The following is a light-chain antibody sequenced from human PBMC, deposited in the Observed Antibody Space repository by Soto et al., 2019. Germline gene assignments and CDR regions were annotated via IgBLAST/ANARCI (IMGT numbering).Light chain of an antibody. CDR3: SSFTSNTTPHVV. CDR2: NNN. Sequence: QSAVTQAPSVSGTPGQRVTISCSGSSSNIESNWVYWYQQLPGTAPKLLIYNNNQRPSGVPDRFSGSKSGTSASLAITGLRSDDEADYYCSSFTSNTTPHVVFGGGTKLTVL. CDR1: SSNIESNW. V-gene: IGLV1-47*02. J-gene: IGLJ2*01.